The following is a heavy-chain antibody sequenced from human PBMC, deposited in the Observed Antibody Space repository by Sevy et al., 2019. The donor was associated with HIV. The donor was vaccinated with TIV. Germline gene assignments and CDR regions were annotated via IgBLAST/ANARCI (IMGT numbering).Heavy chain of an antibody. V-gene: IGHV3-7*01. D-gene: IGHD6-6*01. Sequence: GGSLRLSCAASGFTFSAYWMAWVRQAPGKGLEWVANLNQDGSEKYPVDSVKGRFTISRDNAKNSLYLQMNSLRVEDTAIYNCDTDAGRSLVNWGRGTVVTVSS. CDR3: DTDAGRSLVN. CDR2: LNQDGSEK. J-gene: IGHJ4*03. CDR1: GFTFSAYW.